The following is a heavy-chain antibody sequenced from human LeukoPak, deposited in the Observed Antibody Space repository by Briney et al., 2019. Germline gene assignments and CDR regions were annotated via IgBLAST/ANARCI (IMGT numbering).Heavy chain of an antibody. CDR2: IRGSGGRT. CDR1: GFTFSSYA. V-gene: IGHV3-23*01. CDR3: AKNWVASSWFNWFDP. Sequence: GGSLRLSCAASGFTFSSYAMSWVRQAPGKGLEWVSAIRGSGGRTHYADSVKGRFTISRHNSKNTLYLQMNSLRAEDTAVYYCAKNWVASSWFNWFDPWGQGTLVTVSS. D-gene: IGHD6-13*01. J-gene: IGHJ5*02.